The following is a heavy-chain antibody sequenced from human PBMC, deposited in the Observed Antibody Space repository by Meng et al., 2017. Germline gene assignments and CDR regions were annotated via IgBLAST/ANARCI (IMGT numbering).Heavy chain of an antibody. Sequence: VQLVLAGPEEKTPGASVKLSCKPSGYTFADYWINWLRQAPGQGLEWMGRIDPNNDHTQYAQNFQGRVTMTSDTSISTVYMELNGLRSDDTAVYYCARDEDISAAGKLFGDYWGQGTLVTVSS. V-gene: IGHV1-2*06. CDR2: IDPNNDHT. CDR3: ARDEDISAAGKLFGDY. J-gene: IGHJ4*02. D-gene: IGHD6-13*01. CDR1: GYTFADYW.